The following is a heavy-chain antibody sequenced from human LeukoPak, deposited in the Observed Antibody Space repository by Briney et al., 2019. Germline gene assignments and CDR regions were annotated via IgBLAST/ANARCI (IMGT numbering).Heavy chain of an antibody. Sequence: ASVKVSCKASGYTFTGYYMHWVRQAPGQGLEWMGWINPNTGATDIAQKFQGRVTMTRDTSISAAYMELSRLRSDGTDVYYCTRDHCSYINCYEDYYHGMDVWGQGTTVTVSS. CDR1: GYTFTGYY. CDR3: TRDHCSYINCYEDYYHGMDV. CDR2: INPNTGAT. V-gene: IGHV1-2*02. J-gene: IGHJ6*02. D-gene: IGHD2-2*01.